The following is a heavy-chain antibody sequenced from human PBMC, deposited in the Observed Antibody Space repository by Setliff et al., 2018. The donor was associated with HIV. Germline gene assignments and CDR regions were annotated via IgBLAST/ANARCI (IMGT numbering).Heavy chain of an antibody. Sequence: PGGSLRLSCAVSGFAFSSYSMNWVRQAPGKGLEWVSSISSRGNYIYYADSVKGRMTISRDNAKNSLYLQMNSLRAEDTAVYYCARERRAVAGSDYYYGMDVWGQGTTDTVSS. D-gene: IGHD6-19*01. CDR3: ARERRAVAGSDYYYGMDV. CDR1: GFAFSSYS. V-gene: IGHV3-21*01. CDR2: ISSRGNYI. J-gene: IGHJ6*02.